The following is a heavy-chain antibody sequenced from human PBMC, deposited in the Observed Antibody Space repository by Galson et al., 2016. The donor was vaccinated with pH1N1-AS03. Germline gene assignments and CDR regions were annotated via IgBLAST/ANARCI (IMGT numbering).Heavy chain of an antibody. J-gene: IGHJ4*02. V-gene: IGHV4-59*01. CDR3: ARGAPGDFGY. CDR2: IYNSGST. Sequence: ETLSLTCSVAGVSIRGYYWNWIRQTPEGGLEWIGYIYNSGSTDFNPSLKSRVTMSMDTSKNQFTLKLSSVSAADTAVYYCARGAPGDFGYWGQGTLVTVSS. D-gene: IGHD2-8*02. CDR1: GVSIRGYY.